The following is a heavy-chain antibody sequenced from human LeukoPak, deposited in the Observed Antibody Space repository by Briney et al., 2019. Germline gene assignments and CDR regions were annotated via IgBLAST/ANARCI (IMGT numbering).Heavy chain of an antibody. V-gene: IGHV4-59*08. D-gene: IGHD5-18*01. CDR3: ARHEGYSYGYGMIAFDI. CDR1: GGSLSSYY. J-gene: IGHJ3*02. Sequence: PSETLSLTCTVSGGSLSSYYWSWIRQPPGKGLEWIGYIYYSGSTNYNPSLKSRVTISVDTSKNQFSLKLSSVTAADTAVYYCARHEGYSYGYGMIAFDIWGQGTMVTVSS. CDR2: IYYSGST.